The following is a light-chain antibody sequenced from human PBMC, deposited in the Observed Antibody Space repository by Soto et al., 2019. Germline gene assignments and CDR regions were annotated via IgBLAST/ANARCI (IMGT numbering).Light chain of an antibody. V-gene: IGKV3-20*01. J-gene: IGKJ1*01. CDR1: QSVSNNY. CDR2: GAS. Sequence: EIVLTQSPGTLSLSPGERATLSCRASQSVSNNYLAWYQQKPGQAPRLLIYGASNRATGIPDRFSGSGSGTDFTLTINRLEPEDFALYYCQQYGSSPPTFGQGTKVDNK. CDR3: QQYGSSPPT.